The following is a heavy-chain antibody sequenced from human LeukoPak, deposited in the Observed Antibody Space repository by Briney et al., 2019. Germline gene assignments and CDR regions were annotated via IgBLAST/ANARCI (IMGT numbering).Heavy chain of an antibody. CDR3: TRESRPFCPFAY. Sequence: PSETLSLTCTVSGGSISSSSYYWGWVRQPPGKGPGWIGTIYYSGTTYYNPSLKSRVTVSVDTSKNQFSLSLTSVTAADTAVYYCTRESRPFCPFAYWGQGVLVTVSS. D-gene: IGHD2-2*01. V-gene: IGHV4-39*07. CDR2: IYYSGTT. CDR1: GGSISSSSYY. J-gene: IGHJ4*02.